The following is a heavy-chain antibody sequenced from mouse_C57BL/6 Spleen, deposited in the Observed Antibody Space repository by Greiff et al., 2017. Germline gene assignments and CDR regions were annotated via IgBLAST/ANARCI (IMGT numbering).Heavy chain of an antibody. V-gene: IGHV1-64*01. Sequence: QVQLQQPGAELVKPGASVKLSCKASGYTFTSYWMHWVKQRPGQGLEWIGMIHPNSGSTNYNEKFKSKATLTVDKSSSTAYMRLSSLTSEDSAVYYCARDYYGSSYGWYFDVWGTGTTVTVSS. D-gene: IGHD1-1*01. CDR1: GYTFTSYW. CDR2: IHPNSGST. J-gene: IGHJ1*03. CDR3: ARDYYGSSYGWYFDV.